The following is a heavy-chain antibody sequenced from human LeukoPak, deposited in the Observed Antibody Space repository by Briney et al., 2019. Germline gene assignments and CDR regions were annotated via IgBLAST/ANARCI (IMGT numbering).Heavy chain of an antibody. CDR2: ISAYNGNT. CDR1: GYTFTSYG. J-gene: IGHJ1*01. D-gene: IGHD2-21*02. V-gene: IGHV1-18*01. CDR3: AREMSLAYCGGDCSLRAEYFQH. Sequence: GASVKVSCKASGYTFTSYGISWVRQAPGQGLEWMGWISAYNGNTNYAQKLQGRVTMTTDTSTSTAYMELRSLRSDDTAVYYCAREMSLAYCGGDCSLRAEYFQHWGQGTLVTVSS.